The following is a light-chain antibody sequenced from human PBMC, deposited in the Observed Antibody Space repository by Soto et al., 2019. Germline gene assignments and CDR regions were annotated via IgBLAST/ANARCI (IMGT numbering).Light chain of an antibody. V-gene: IGKV3-11*01. Sequence: EIVLTQSPATLSAFPGDRVTLSCRASQALITRLAWYQHKPGQAPRLLIYLTSNRAAGVPTRFSAWGSETDFTLTISDVEPEDFAVYYCHQRQSWPRTFGQGTKVEIK. CDR1: QALITR. J-gene: IGKJ1*01. CDR2: LTS. CDR3: HQRQSWPRT.